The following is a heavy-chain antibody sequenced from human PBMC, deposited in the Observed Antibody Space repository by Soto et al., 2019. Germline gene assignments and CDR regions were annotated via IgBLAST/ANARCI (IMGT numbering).Heavy chain of an antibody. Sequence: SETLSLTCAVYGGSFSGYYWSWIRQPPGKGLEWIGEINHSGSTNYNPSLKSRVTISVGTSKNQFSLKLSSVTAADTAVYYCARGGERITIFGVVIRPYYYGMDVWGQGTTVTVSS. CDR2: INHSGST. CDR3: ARGGERITIFGVVIRPYYYGMDV. D-gene: IGHD3-3*01. CDR1: GGSFSGYY. V-gene: IGHV4-34*01. J-gene: IGHJ6*02.